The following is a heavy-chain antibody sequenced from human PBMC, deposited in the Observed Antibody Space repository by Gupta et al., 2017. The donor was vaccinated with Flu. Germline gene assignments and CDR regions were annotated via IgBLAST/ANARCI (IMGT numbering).Heavy chain of an antibody. CDR2: LSTSSIYI. V-gene: IGHV3-21*06. D-gene: IGHD4-17*01. Sequence: QAQGEGLEWVASLSTSSIYIFYADSLNGRFTVYRDNAKNLIYLKMNSLGAEDMAVYYCARAAYGCKSNWYLDVWGRGSLVTVSS. CDR3: ARAAYGCKSNWYLDV. J-gene: IGHJ2*01.